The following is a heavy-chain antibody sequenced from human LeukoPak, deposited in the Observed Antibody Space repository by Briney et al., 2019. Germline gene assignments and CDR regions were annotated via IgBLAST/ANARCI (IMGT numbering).Heavy chain of an antibody. D-gene: IGHD1-26*01. Sequence: SETLSLTCTVSGGPISSNSYYWGWIRQPPGKGLDWIGSIYYSGSTYYNPSLKSRVTISVDTSKNQFSLKLSSVTAADTAMYYCARLPNSGSYLGHLDIWGQGTMVTVSS. CDR2: IYYSGST. J-gene: IGHJ3*02. CDR3: ARLPNSGSYLGHLDI. V-gene: IGHV4-39*01. CDR1: GGPISSNSYY.